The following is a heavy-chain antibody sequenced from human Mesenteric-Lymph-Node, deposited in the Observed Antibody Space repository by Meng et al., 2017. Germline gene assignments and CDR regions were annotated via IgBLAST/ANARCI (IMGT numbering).Heavy chain of an antibody. CDR1: GFTFSSYA. CDR3: AKVSVWGLGP. J-gene: IGHJ5*02. V-gene: IGHV3-23*01. CDR2: ISGSDGST. D-gene: IGHD3-16*01. Sequence: GESLKISCAASGFTFSSYAMSWVRRAPGKGLEWVSAISGSDGSTYYEDSVKGRFTISRDNSKNTLYLQMNSLRAEDTAVYYCAKVSVWGLGPWGQGTLVTVSS.